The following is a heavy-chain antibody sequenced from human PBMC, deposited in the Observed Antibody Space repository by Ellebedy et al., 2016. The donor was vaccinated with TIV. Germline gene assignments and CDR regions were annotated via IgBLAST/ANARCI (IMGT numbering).Heavy chain of an antibody. D-gene: IGHD5-24*01. CDR3: ATVGRDGYNKLDY. CDR2: IRYDGSNK. CDR1: GFTFSSYG. J-gene: IGHJ4*02. Sequence: PGGSLRLSCAASGFTFSSYGMHWVRQAPGKGLEWVAFIRYDGSNKYYADSVKGRFTISRDNSKNTLYLQMNSLRAEDTAVYYCATVGRDGYNKLDYWGQGTLVTVSS. V-gene: IGHV3-30*02.